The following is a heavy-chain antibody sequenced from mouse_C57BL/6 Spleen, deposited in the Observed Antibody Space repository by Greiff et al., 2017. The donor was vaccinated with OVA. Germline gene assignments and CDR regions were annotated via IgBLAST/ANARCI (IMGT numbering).Heavy chain of an antibody. V-gene: IGHV1-81*01. CDR3: ARDYYSNYWYCDV. J-gene: IGHJ1*03. Sequence: QVQLQQSGAELARPGASVKLSCKASGYTFTSYGISWVKQRTGQGLEWIGEIYPRSGNTYYNEKFKGKATLTADKSSSTAYMELRSLTSEDSAVYFCARDYYSNYWYCDVWGTGTTVTVSS. D-gene: IGHD2-5*01. CDR1: GYTFTSYG. CDR2: IYPRSGNT.